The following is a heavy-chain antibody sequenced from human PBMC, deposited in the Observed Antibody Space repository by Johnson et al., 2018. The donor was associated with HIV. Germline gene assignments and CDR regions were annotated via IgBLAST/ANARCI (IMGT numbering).Heavy chain of an antibody. V-gene: IGHV3-53*01. D-gene: IGHD3-22*01. CDR1: GFTVSSNY. CDR3: ARDRNYYDSSAQGAFDI. J-gene: IGHJ3*02. CDR2: IYSGGST. Sequence: VLLVESGGGLIQPGVSLRLSCAASGFTVSSNYMSWVRQAPGKGLEWVSVIYSGGSTYYADSVKGRFTISRDNSKNTLYLQMNSLRAEDTAVYYCARDRNYYDSSAQGAFDIWGQGTMVTVSS.